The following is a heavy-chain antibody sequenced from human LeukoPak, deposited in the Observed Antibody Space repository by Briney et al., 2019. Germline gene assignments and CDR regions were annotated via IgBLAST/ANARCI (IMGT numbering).Heavy chain of an antibody. CDR2: ISSSSSYI. D-gene: IGHD1-1*01. V-gene: IGHV3-21*01. CDR1: GFTFSSYS. J-gene: IGHJ4*02. CDR3: ARVGTGSFDY. Sequence: GGSLRLSCAASGFTFSSYSMNWVRQAPGKGLEWVSSISSSSSYIYYADSVKGRFTISRDNAKNSLYLQMNSLRAEDTPVYYCARVGTGSFDYWGQGTLVTVSS.